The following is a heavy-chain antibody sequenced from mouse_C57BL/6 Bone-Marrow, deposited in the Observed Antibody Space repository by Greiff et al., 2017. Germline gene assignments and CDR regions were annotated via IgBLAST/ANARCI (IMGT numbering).Heavy chain of an antibody. D-gene: IGHD2-4*01. V-gene: IGHV1-9*01. J-gene: IGHJ4*01. CDR3: ARHDYDRMDY. Sequence: VKLLESGAELMKPGASVKLSCTATGYTFTGYWIEWVKQRPGHGLEWIGEILPGSGSTNYNEKFKGKATFTADTSSNPAYMQLSSLTTEDSAIYYCARHDYDRMDYWGQGTSGTVSS. CDR2: ILPGSGST. CDR1: GYTFTGYW.